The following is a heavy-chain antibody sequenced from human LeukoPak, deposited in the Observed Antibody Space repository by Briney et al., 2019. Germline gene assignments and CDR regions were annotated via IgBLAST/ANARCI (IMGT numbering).Heavy chain of an antibody. V-gene: IGHV3-30*18. CDR2: ISYDGSLK. Sequence: GGSLRLSCAGSGFTFSNYGIHWVRQAPGKGLEWVTAISYDGSLKYYADSVRGRFTISRDNSKNTLYVQMNSLRTEDTAVYYCAKVSLERQLWLPFDYWGQGTLVTVSS. CDR3: AKVSLERQLWLPFDY. D-gene: IGHD5-18*01. J-gene: IGHJ4*02. CDR1: GFTFSNYG.